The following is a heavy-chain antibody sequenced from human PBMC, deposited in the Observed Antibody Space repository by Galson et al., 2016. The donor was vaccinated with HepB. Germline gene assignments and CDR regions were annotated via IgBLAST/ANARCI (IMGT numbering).Heavy chain of an antibody. D-gene: IGHD6-13*01. J-gene: IGHJ4*02. Sequence: SLRLSCAASGFTFSTNSMNWVRQAPGKGLEWVSSISSGSAYKYYADSVKGRFTISRDNAKNSLYLHMNSLRVEDTAVYYCARGGGYSSGWYSFWGRGTLVTVSS. CDR3: ARGGGYSSGWYSF. V-gene: IGHV3-21*01. CDR2: ISSGSAYK. CDR1: GFTFSTNS.